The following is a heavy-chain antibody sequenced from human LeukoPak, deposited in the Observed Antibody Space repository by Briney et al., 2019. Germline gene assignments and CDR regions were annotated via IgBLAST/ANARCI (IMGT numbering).Heavy chain of an antibody. V-gene: IGHV3-20*04. CDR1: GFTFDDYG. CDR2: IHQNGDST. D-gene: IGHD3-10*01. Sequence: GSLRLSCAASGFTFDDYGMSWVRQGPGKGLEWVSAIHQNGDSTGYADSVKGRFTISRDNAKNSLYLQMNSLRAEDTALYYCAKDGYYYGSGAVFDYWGQGTLVNVSS. J-gene: IGHJ4*02. CDR3: AKDGYYYGSGAVFDY.